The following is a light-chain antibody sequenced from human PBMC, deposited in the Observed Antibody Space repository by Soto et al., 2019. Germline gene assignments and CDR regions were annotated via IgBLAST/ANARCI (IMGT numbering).Light chain of an antibody. V-gene: IGLV2-14*01. CDR2: EVE. CDR3: SSYTTSYFYV. J-gene: IGLJ1*01. Sequence: QSVLTQPASVSGSPGQSITISCTGSGRDIGAYNYVSWYQQHPGKAPKLIIYEVENRPSGVSNRFSASKSAFTASLTISGLQAEDEADYYCSSYTTSYFYVFGPGTEVTVL. CDR1: GRDIGAYNY.